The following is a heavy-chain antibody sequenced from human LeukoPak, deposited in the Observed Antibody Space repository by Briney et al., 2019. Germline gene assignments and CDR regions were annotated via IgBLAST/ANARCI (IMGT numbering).Heavy chain of an antibody. Sequence: SQTLSLTCAVSGGSISSGGYSWSWIRQPPGKGLEWIGYIYHSGSTYYNPSLKSRVTISVDRSKNQFSLKLSSVTAADTAVYYCARDGGYYDSSGYYYWGQGTLVTVS. CDR2: IYHSGST. V-gene: IGHV4-30-2*01. D-gene: IGHD3-22*01. CDR1: GGSISSGGYS. CDR3: ARDGGYYDSSGYYY. J-gene: IGHJ4*02.